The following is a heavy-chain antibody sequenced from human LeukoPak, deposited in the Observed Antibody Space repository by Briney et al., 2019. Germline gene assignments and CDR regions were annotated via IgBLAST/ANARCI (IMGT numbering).Heavy chain of an antibody. CDR2: ISNTGDST. V-gene: IGHV3-23*01. CDR1: GFTFTNYA. CDR3: AKDHFWGSSSPSVFDI. D-gene: IGHD6-6*01. Sequence: GGSLRLSCTASGFTFTNYAMTWVRQAPGRVLEWVSSISNTGDSTYSADSVKGRFSISRDNSKNILYLQMNSLRAEDTAVYYCAKDHFWGSSSPSVFDIWGQGTMVTVSS. J-gene: IGHJ3*02.